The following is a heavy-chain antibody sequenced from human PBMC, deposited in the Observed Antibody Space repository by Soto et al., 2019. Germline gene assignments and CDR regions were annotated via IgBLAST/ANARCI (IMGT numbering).Heavy chain of an antibody. D-gene: IGHD2-2*01. CDR3: AKDNCISTSCYRLYNWY. CDR2: ISYDGSNK. Sequence: PGGSLRLSCAASGFTFSSYGMHWVRQAPGKGLEWVAVISYDGSNKYYADSVRGRFTISRDNSKNTLYLQMNSLRAEDTAVYYCAKDNCISTSCYRLYNWY. CDR1: GFTFSSYG. V-gene: IGHV3-30*18. J-gene: IGHJ2*01.